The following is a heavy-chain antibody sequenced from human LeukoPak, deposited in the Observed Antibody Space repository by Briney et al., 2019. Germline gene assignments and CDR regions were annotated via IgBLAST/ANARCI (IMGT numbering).Heavy chain of an antibody. CDR1: GYTFTSYG. D-gene: IGHD3-9*01. CDR3: ARGPQLRYFDWLLYPPDY. Sequence: ASVKVSCKASGYTFTSYGISWVRQAPGQGLEWMGWISAYNGNTNYAQKLQGRVTMTTDTSTNTAYMELRSLRSDDTAVYYCARGPQLRYFDWLLYPPDYWGQGTLVTVSS. J-gene: IGHJ4*02. V-gene: IGHV1-18*01. CDR2: ISAYNGNT.